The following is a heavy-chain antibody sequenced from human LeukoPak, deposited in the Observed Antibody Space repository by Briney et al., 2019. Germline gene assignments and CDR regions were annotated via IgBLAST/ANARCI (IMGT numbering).Heavy chain of an antibody. CDR3: ARDRNYYDSSGYLDY. Sequence: GGSLRLSCAASGFTFSSYGMHWVRQAPGKGLEWVAVISYDGSNKYYADSVKGRFTISRDNSKNTLYLQMNSLRAEDTAVYYCARDRNYYDSSGYLDYWGQGTLVTVSS. CDR2: ISYDGSNK. CDR1: GFTFSSYG. D-gene: IGHD3-22*01. J-gene: IGHJ4*02. V-gene: IGHV3-30*03.